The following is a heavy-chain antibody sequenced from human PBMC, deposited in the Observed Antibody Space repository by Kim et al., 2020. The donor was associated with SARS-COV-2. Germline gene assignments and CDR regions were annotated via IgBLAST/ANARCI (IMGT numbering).Heavy chain of an antibody. D-gene: IGHD1-26*01. CDR2: IGSVGSAGAT. Sequence: GGSLRLSCAASGFTFSASDMHWVRQAPGKGLEWVSVIGSVGSAGATFYSDSVRGRFTISRENGKNSLYLQMNSLRDGDTAIYYCVRASVSGSYFYNWGQGTLVTVSS. V-gene: IGHV3-13*01. J-gene: IGHJ1*01. CDR1: GFTFSASD. CDR3: VRASVSGSYFYN.